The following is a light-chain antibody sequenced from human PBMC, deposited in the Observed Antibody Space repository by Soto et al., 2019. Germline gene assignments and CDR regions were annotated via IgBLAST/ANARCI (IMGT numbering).Light chain of an antibody. Sequence: EIVLAQSPGTLSLSPGERATLSCRASQSISNSYLAWYQHKPGQAPRLLIYGASSRATGIPDRFSGSGSGTDFTLTISRLEPEDFAVYYCQQYSSSPRIFGQGTKLEIK. CDR1: QSISNSY. J-gene: IGKJ2*01. V-gene: IGKV3-20*01. CDR2: GAS. CDR3: QQYSSSPRI.